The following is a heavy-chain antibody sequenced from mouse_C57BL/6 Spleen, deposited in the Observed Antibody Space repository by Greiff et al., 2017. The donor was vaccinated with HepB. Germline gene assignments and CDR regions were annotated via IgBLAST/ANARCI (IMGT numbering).Heavy chain of an antibody. J-gene: IGHJ1*03. D-gene: IGHD3-2*02. V-gene: IGHV3-6*01. Sequence: VQLQQSGPGLVKPSQSLSLTCSVTGYSITSGYYWNWIRQFPGNKLEWMGYISYDGSNNYNPSLKNRISITRDTSKNQFFLKLNSVTTEDTATYYCASRELRLRYFDVWGTGTTVTVSS. CDR2: ISYDGSN. CDR3: ASRELRLRYFDV. CDR1: GYSITSGYY.